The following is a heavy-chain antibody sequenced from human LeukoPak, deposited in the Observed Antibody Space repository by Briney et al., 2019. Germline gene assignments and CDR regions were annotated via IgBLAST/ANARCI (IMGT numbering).Heavy chain of an antibody. J-gene: IGHJ4*02. CDR3: AKGYERYCGGDCPIDY. CDR2: ISWNSGSI. D-gene: IGHD2-21*02. CDR1: GFTFDDYA. V-gene: IGHV3-9*03. Sequence: GGSLRLSCAASGFTFDDYAMHWVRQAPGKGLEWVSGISWNSGSIGYADSVKGRFTISRDNAKNSLYLQMNSLRAEDMALYYCAKGYERYCGGDCPIDYWGQGTLVTVSS.